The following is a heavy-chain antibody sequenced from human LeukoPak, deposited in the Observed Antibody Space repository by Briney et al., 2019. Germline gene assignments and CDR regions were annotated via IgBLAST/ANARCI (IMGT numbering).Heavy chain of an antibody. V-gene: IGHV3-30*02. Sequence: PGGSLRLSCVASGFTFSTSGIHWVRQSPGKGLDWVAFIRNDGNKKNYAESVKGRFTISRDNSKNTLYLQMDSLSAEDTAVNYCVKVVPWGQGTLVTVS. CDR1: GFTFSTSG. CDR2: IRNDGNKK. J-gene: IGHJ4*02. CDR3: VKVVP.